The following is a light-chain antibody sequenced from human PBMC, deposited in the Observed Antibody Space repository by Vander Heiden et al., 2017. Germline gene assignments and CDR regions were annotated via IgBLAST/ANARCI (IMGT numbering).Light chain of an antibody. CDR2: WAS. V-gene: IGKV4-1*01. J-gene: IGKJ2*01. CDR1: QSVLYSSNNKNY. CDR3: QQYYSIPYT. Sequence: DIVTTQSPASLAVSLGERASINCKSSQSVLYSSNNKNYLAWYQQKPGQPPKLLISWASTRESGVPDRFSGSGSGTDFTLTISSLQAEDVAVYYCQQYYSIPYTFGQGTKLEIK.